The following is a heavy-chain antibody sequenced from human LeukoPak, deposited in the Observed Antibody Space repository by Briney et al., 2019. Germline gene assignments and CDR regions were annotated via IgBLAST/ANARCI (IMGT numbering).Heavy chain of an antibody. CDR2: INHSGST. V-gene: IGHV4-34*01. J-gene: IGHJ3*02. CDR3: ARHLQSSVRIVVVKGSDAFDI. D-gene: IGHD3-22*01. CDR1: GGSFSGYY. Sequence: SETLSLTCAVYGGSFSGYYWSWIRQPPGKGLEWIGDINHSGSTNYNPCQQSRVTISVDASQNQSSPKLRSVPAADMAVYCCARHLQSSVRIVVVKGSDAFDIWGQGTLVTVSS.